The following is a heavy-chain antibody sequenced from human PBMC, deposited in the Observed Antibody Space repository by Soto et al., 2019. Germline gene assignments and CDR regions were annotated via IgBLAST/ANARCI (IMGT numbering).Heavy chain of an antibody. Sequence: QAQLVQSGDEVKKPGASVKVSCKASCYTFTSYGISWVRQATGQGLEWMGCISAYNGDTKYAQKVQYRVTMTTDTSTSTAYMELRSLRSDDTAVYYCARGDHYYDNWGQGTLVTVSP. J-gene: IGHJ4*02. V-gene: IGHV1-18*04. CDR3: ARGDHYYDN. CDR1: CYTFTSYG. CDR2: ISAYNGDT.